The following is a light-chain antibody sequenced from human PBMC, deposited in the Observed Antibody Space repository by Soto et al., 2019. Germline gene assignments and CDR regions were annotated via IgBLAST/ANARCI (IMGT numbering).Light chain of an antibody. CDR3: SAYAGSNNLV. J-gene: IGLJ2*01. CDR1: SSGVGGYNY. CDR2: EVS. Sequence: QSALTQPPSASGSPGQSVTISCTGASSGVGGYNYVSWYQQHAGKAPKLMLYEVSKRPSGVPDRFSGSKSGNTASLTISGLQAEDEADYYCSAYAGSNNLVFGGGTQLTVL. V-gene: IGLV2-8*01.